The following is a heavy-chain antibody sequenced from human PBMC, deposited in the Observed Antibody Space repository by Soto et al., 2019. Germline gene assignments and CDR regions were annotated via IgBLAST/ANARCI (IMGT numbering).Heavy chain of an antibody. CDR3: AREWWWGDYADSDAFDI. V-gene: IGHV1-2*04. D-gene: IGHD4-17*01. J-gene: IGHJ3*02. CDR1: GYTFTGYY. CDR2: INPNSGGT. Sequence: GASVKVSCKASGYTFTGYYMHWVRQAPGQGLEWMGWINPNSGGTNYAQKFQGWVTMTRDTSINTAYVELSRLRSDDTAVYYCAREWWWGDYADSDAFDIWGQGTMVTVSS.